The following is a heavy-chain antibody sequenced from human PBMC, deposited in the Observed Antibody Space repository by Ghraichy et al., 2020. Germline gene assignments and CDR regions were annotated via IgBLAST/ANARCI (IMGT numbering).Heavy chain of an antibody. Sequence: SETLSLTCAVYGGSFSGYYWTWIRQSPGKGLEWIGEINHSGSSNYDPSLKSRVTISVDTSKNQFSLKLSSVTAADTAVYYCAKGSGTYSGGGWYFDLWGRGTPVTVSS. J-gene: IGHJ2*01. CDR2: INHSGSS. CDR1: GGSFSGYY. D-gene: IGHD1-26*01. CDR3: AKGSGTYSGGGWYFDL. V-gene: IGHV4-34*01.